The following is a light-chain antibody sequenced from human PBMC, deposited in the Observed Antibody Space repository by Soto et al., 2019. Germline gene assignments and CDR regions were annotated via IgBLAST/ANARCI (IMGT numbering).Light chain of an antibody. CDR1: QSISSW. J-gene: IGKJ1*01. CDR2: KAS. V-gene: IGKV1-5*03. CDR3: QKYNSYRT. Sequence: DIQMTQSPSTLSASVGDRVTITCRASQSISSWSAWYQQKPGKAPKLLIYKASSLESGVPSRFSGSRSGTEFTLTISSLQPDDFATYYCQKYNSYRTFGQGTKVDIK.